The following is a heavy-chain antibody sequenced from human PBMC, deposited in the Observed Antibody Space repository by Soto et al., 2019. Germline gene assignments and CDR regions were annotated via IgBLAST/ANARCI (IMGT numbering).Heavy chain of an antibody. CDR3: PRARYCSRTSCFNWFGR. CDR2: ISAYNGNT. V-gene: IGHV1-18*04. D-gene: IGHD2-2*01. Sequence: ASVKVSCKASGYTFTSYGISWVRQSLGQGLEWMGWISAYNGNTKYAQDLQGRGAMTTDTSTSTAYMELRSLRPDDTAVYSCPRARYCSRTSCFNWFGRWGQGTLVTVSS. J-gene: IGHJ5*02. CDR1: GYTFTSYG.